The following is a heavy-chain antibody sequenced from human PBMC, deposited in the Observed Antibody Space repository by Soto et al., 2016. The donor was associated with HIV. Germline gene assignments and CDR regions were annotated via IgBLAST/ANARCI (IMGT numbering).Heavy chain of an antibody. CDR1: GGSISSYY. J-gene: IGHJ2*01. CDR2: IYYSGST. CDR3: ARDSSGYFALRYFDL. D-gene: IGHD3-22*01. V-gene: IGHV4-59*01. Sequence: QVQLQESGPGLVKPSETLSLTCLVSGGSISSYYWSWIRQPPGKGLEWIGYIYYSGSTNYNPSLKSRVTISVDTSKNHFSLKLSSVTAADTAVYYCARDSSGYFALRYFDLWGLAPWSTVSS.